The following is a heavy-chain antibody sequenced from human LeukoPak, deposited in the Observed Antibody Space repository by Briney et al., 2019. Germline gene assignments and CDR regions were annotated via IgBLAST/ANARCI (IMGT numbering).Heavy chain of an antibody. D-gene: IGHD5-18*01. V-gene: IGHV1-69*15. CDR2: IIPIFGTA. Sequence: SVKLSCKASGATFSSYAISWVRQAPGQGLEWMGRIIPIFGTANYAQKFQGRVTITADESTSTAYMELSSLRSEDTAVYYCARVDTAMVIDYWGQGTLVTVSS. CDR1: GATFSSYA. CDR3: ARVDTAMVIDY. J-gene: IGHJ4*02.